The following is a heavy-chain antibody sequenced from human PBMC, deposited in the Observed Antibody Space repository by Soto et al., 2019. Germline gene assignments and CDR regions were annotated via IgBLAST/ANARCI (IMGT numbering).Heavy chain of an antibody. CDR3: AKGGRQWLVTSDFNY. D-gene: IGHD6-19*01. J-gene: IGHJ4*02. Sequence: GGSLRLCCAASGFTFSSYGMHWVRQAPGKGLEWVAVVSHDGRNTHYADSVKGRFTISRDSSKNTVSLEMTSLRAEDTAVYYCAKGGRQWLVTSDFNYWGQGALVTVSS. CDR1: GFTFSSYG. CDR2: VSHDGRNT. V-gene: IGHV3-30*18.